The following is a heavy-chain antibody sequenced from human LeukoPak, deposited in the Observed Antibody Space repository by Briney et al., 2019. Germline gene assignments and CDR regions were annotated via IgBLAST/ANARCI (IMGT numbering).Heavy chain of an antibody. D-gene: IGHD6-19*01. CDR3: ARGVGQWLVFSYYYGMDV. J-gene: IGHJ6*02. CDR1: GFTFSSYA. CDR2: ISYDGSNK. V-gene: IGHV3-30*04. Sequence: GGSLRLSCAASGFTFSSYAMHWVRQAPGKGLEGVAVISYDGSNKYYADSVKGRFTISRDNSKNTLYLQMNSLRAEDTAVYYCARGVGQWLVFSYYYGMDVWGQGTTVTVSS.